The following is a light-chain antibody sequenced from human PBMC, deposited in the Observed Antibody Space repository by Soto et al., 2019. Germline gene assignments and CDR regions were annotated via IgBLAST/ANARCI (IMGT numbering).Light chain of an antibody. CDR2: AAS. CDR3: QESYSTLSIT. CDR1: ESISRH. J-gene: IGKJ5*01. V-gene: IGKV1-39*01. Sequence: DIQMTQSPSSLSASVGDRVTITCRASESISRHLNWYQQKPGNAPKLLIYAASSLQNAVPSRFSGSGSGTDFTLTISNLQPGDFATYYCQESYSTLSITFGQGTRLETK.